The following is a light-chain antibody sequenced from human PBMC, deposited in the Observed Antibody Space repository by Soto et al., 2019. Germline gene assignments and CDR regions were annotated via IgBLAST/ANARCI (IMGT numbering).Light chain of an antibody. CDR3: CSYAGSYTFPYV. CDR1: SSDVGGYKY. J-gene: IGLJ1*01. V-gene: IGLV2-11*01. Sequence: QSALTQPRSVSGSPGQSVTISCTGTSSDVGGYKYVSWYQQHPGKAPKLMIYDVSERPSGVPDRFSGSKSGNTASLTISGLQAEDEADYYCCSYAGSYTFPYVFGTGTKLTVL. CDR2: DVS.